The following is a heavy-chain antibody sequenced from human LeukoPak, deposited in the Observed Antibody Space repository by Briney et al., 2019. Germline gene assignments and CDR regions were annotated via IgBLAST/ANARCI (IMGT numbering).Heavy chain of an antibody. CDR3: AKAGVRYFDSSGLYAFDF. V-gene: IGHV4-39*01. Sequence: SETLSRTCAVSGGSISSTSYYWAWIRQPPGKGLEWIGTICYSGSTYHNPSLKSRVTLSVDTSRNQFSLRLSSVDAADTAVYYCAKAGVRYFDSSGLYAFDFWGQGTTVTVSS. J-gene: IGHJ3*01. CDR1: GGSISSTSYY. D-gene: IGHD3-22*01. CDR2: ICYSGST.